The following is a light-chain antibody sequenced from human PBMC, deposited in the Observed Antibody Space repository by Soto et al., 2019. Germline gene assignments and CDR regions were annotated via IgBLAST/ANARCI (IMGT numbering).Light chain of an antibody. V-gene: IGKV3-20*01. CDR1: QSVSSSY. CDR2: GAS. J-gene: IGKJ4*01. Sequence: EIVLTQSPGTLSLSPGERATLSCRASQSVSSSYLAWYQQKPGQAPRPHIYGASSRATGIPDRFSGSGSGTDFTLTISRLEPEDFAVYYCQQYGSSPLTFGGGTKVDIK. CDR3: QQYGSSPLT.